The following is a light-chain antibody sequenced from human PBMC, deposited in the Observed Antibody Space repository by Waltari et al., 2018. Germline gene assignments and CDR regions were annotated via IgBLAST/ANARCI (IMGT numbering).Light chain of an antibody. CDR2: RSD. CDR3: ASWDDSLNGHWV. V-gene: IGLV1-44*01. CDR1: ASNIGGNL. Sequence: QSVLTQPPSASGTPGQRVTISCSGSASNIGGNLVNWYQQLPGKAPKLLIYRSDLRPSGVPDLFSGSKSGTSASLASSGLQSEDEADYFCASWDDSLNGHWVFGGGTKVTVL. J-gene: IGLJ3*02.